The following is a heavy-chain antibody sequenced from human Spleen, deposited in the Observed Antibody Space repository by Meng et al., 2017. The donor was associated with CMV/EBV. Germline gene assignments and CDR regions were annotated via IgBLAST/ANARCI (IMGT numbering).Heavy chain of an antibody. V-gene: IGHV4-39*01. D-gene: IGHD1-7*01. Sequence: SKTLSLTCTVSGGSISSSTYYWGWIRQPPGKGLEWIGSIYYSGSTYSNPSLKSRVTISVDTSKNQFSLKLRSVTAADTAVYYCARRDGNYETYYFDYWGQGTLVTVSS. CDR1: GGSISSSTYY. CDR2: IYYSGST. J-gene: IGHJ4*02. CDR3: ARRDGNYETYYFDY.